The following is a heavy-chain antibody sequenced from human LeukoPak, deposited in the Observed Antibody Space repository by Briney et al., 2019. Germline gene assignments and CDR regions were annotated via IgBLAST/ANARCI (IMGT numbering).Heavy chain of an antibody. V-gene: IGHV3-23*01. Sequence: PGGSLRLSCAASGFTFSTFAMIWVRQPPGKGLEWVSSIFPSGGEIHYADSVRGRFTISRDNSKNTVYLQMNSLRPEDTALYYCAKDRSYYYGSGSSIDYWGQGTLVTVSS. J-gene: IGHJ4*02. CDR2: IFPSGGEI. CDR3: AKDRSYYYGSGSSIDY. CDR1: GFTFSTFA. D-gene: IGHD3-10*01.